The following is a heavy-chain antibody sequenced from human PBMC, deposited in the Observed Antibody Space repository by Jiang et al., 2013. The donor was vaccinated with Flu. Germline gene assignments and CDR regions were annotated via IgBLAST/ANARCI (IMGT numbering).Heavy chain of an antibody. V-gene: IGHV3-30*02. CDR3: AKGGCSGGSCYFYYYYGMDV. CDR2: IRYDGSNK. D-gene: IGHD2-15*01. J-gene: IGHJ6*02. Sequence: QLLESGGGVVQPGGSLRLSCAASGFTFSSYGMHWVRQAPGKGLEWVAFIRYDGSNKYYADSVKGRFTISRDNSKNTLYLQMNSLRAEDTAVYYCAKGGCSGGSCYFYYYYGMDVWGQGTTVTVSS. CDR1: GFTFSSYG.